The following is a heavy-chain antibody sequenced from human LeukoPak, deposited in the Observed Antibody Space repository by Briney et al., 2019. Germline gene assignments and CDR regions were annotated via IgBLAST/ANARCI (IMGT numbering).Heavy chain of an antibody. D-gene: IGHD3-10*01. J-gene: IGHJ4*02. Sequence: PGGSLRLSCAASGFTFSSYEMNWVRQAPGKGLEWVSYISSSSSTIYYADSVKGRFTISRDNAKNSLYLQMDSLRAEDTAVYYCARAASGPLDYWGQGTLVTVSS. CDR3: ARAASGPLDY. V-gene: IGHV3-48*03. CDR2: ISSSSSTI. CDR1: GFTFSSYE.